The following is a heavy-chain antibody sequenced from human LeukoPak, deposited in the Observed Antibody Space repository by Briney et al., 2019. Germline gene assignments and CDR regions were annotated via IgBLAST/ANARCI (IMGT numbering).Heavy chain of an antibody. V-gene: IGHV3-30*03. J-gene: IGHJ5*02. D-gene: IGHD2-2*02. CDR1: GFTFSSYG. CDR3: ASEGEYCSSTSCYTNWFDP. Sequence: GGSLRLSCAASGFTFSSYGMHWVRQAPGKGLEWVAVISYDGSNKYYADSVKGRFTISRDNSKNTLYLQMNSLRAEDTAVYYCASEGEYCSSTSCYTNWFDPWGQGTLVTVSS. CDR2: ISYDGSNK.